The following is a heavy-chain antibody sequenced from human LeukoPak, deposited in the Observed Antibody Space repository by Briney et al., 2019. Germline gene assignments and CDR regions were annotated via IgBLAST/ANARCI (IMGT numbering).Heavy chain of an antibody. V-gene: IGHV4-4*02. J-gene: IGHJ4*02. D-gene: IGHD3-22*01. CDR3: ARDLSRYYDSSGSNPIDY. Sequence: SGTLSLTCAVSGGFISSSNWWSWVRQPPGKGLDWIGEIYHSGSTNYNPSLKSRVTISVDKSKNQFSLKLSSVTAADTAVYYCARDLSRYYDSSGSNPIDYWGQGTLVTVSS. CDR1: GGFISSSNW. CDR2: IYHSGST.